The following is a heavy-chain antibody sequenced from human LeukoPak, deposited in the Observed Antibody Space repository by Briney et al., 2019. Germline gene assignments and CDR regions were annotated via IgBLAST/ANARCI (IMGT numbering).Heavy chain of an antibody. J-gene: IGHJ4*02. Sequence: GGSLRLSCAASGFTFSSYAMSWVRQAPGKGLEWVSAISGSGGSTYYADSVKGRFTISRDNSKNTLYLQMNSLRAEDTAVYYCAKAIVLRYFDWRGYYFDYWGQGTLVTVSS. D-gene: IGHD3-9*01. CDR3: AKAIVLRYFDWRGYYFDY. V-gene: IGHV3-23*01. CDR2: ISGSGGST. CDR1: GFTFSSYA.